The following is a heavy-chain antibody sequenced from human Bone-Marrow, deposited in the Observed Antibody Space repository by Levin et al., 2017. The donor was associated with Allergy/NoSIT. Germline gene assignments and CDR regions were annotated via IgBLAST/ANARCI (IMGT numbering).Heavy chain of an antibody. Sequence: ASETLSLTCIVSGVSISGSSFYWGWIRQPPGKGLEWIGSMYYSGSTYFNPSLKSRVTISVDTSKNHFSLEVISVTAADTAVYYCARLITISPYYFDSWGQGTLVTVSS. D-gene: IGHD3-9*01. V-gene: IGHV4-39*02. J-gene: IGHJ4*02. CDR2: MYYSGST. CDR1: GVSISGSSFY. CDR3: ARLITISPYYFDS.